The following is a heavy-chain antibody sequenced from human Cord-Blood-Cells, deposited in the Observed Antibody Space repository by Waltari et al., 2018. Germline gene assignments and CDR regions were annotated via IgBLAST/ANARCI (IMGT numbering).Heavy chain of an antibody. Sequence: QVQLVESGGGVVQPGRSLRLSCAASGFTFSSYGMHWARQAPATGLEWVAVISYDGSNKYYADSVKGRFTISRDNSKNTLYLQMNSLRAEDTAVYYCAKDPTYTIFGVVIKAFDIWGQGTMVTVSS. CDR1: GFTFSSYG. J-gene: IGHJ3*02. D-gene: IGHD3-3*01. CDR3: AKDPTYTIFGVVIKAFDI. CDR2: ISYDGSNK. V-gene: IGHV3-30*18.